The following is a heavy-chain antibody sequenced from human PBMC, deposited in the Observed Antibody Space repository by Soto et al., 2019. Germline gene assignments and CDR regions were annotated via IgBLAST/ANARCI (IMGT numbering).Heavy chain of an antibody. D-gene: IGHD3-3*01. J-gene: IGHJ6*04. Sequence: GGSLRLSCAASGFTFSDYYMSWIRQAPGKGLEWVSYISSSGSTIYYADSVKGRFTISRDNAKNSLYLQMNSLRAEDTAVYYCARDLALRFLEWLLDTTYPMDVWGKGTTVTVSS. CDR3: ARDLALRFLEWLLDTTYPMDV. CDR1: GFTFSDYY. V-gene: IGHV3-11*04. CDR2: ISSSGSTI.